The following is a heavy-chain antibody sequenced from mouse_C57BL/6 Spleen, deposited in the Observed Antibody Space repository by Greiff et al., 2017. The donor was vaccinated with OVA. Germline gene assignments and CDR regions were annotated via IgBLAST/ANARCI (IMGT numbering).Heavy chain of an antibody. CDR2: ISSGSSTI. J-gene: IGHJ2*01. V-gene: IGHV5-17*01. Sequence: EVKLMESGGGLVKPGGSLKLSCAASGFTFSDYGMHWVRQAPEKGLEWVAYISSGSSTIYYADTVKGRFTISRDNAKNTLFLQMTSLRSEDTAMYYCARDYYGSSFDDWGQGTTRTVSS. CDR3: ARDYYGSSFDD. D-gene: IGHD1-1*01. CDR1: GFTFSDYG.